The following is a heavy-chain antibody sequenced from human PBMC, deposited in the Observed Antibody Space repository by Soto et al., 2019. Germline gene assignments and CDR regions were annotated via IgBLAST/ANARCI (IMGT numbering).Heavy chain of an antibody. Sequence: PSETLSLTCTVSGGSIDSGDYYWSWIRQPPGNGLEWIGYVYYSGTTNYNPFLKSRVTLSLDKSKNQFSLKMNSVTAADTAVYSCARDVIGPPNYLDPWGQGPLVTVYS. J-gene: IGHJ5*02. CDR2: VYYSGTT. CDR1: GGSIDSGDYY. CDR3: ARDVIGPPNYLDP. V-gene: IGHV4-61*08. D-gene: IGHD4-4*01.